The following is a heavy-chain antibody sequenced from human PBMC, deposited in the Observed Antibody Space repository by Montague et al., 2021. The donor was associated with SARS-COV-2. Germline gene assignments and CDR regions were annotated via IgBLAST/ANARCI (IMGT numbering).Heavy chain of an antibody. CDR2: INHRGTS. Sequence: SETLSLTCAVYGGSFSDYFWTWIRQPPGKGLEWIGEINHRGTSNYNPSLTLRVSISVATSTDQFSLYLGSVTAADTAVYYCARGRQHFNMVVVVMTGGEYYFDYWGQGTLVTVSS. V-gene: IGHV4-34*01. D-gene: IGHD3-22*01. J-gene: IGHJ4*02. CDR1: GGSFSDYF. CDR3: ARGRQHFNMVVVVMTGGEYYFDY.